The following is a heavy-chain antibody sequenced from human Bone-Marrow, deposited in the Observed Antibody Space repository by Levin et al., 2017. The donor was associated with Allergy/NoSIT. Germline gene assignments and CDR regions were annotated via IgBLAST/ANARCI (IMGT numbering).Heavy chain of an antibody. V-gene: IGHV3-66*03. CDR1: GFSVSSNS. D-gene: IGHD6-13*01. CDR2: KDIIGTT. J-gene: IGHJ4*02. Sequence: PSETLSLTCAAFGFSVSSNSMTWVRLTPGKGLEWVSTKDIIGTTYYADSVKGRVTISRDNSKNSLYLQMNSLRPEDTAVYYCARDHQNPSSNLNSWGQGTLVTVSS. CDR3: ARDHQNPSSNLNS.